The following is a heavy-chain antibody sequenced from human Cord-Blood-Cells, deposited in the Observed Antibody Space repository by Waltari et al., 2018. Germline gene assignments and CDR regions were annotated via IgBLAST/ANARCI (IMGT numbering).Heavy chain of an antibody. V-gene: IGHV1-69*01. CDR2: IIPIFGTA. J-gene: IGHJ4*02. CDR3: ARGTYCSGGSCYPDY. CDR1: GGTFSSDA. D-gene: IGHD2-15*01. Sequence: QVQLVQSGAEVKKPGSSVKVSCKASGGTFSSDAISWVREAPGKGLEGMGGIIPIFGTANYAQRLQGRVTITADESTSTAYMELSSLRSEDTAVYYCARGTYCSGGSCYPDYWGQGTLVTVSS.